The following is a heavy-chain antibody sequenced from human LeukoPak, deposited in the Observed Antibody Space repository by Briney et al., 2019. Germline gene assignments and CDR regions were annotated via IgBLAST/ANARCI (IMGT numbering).Heavy chain of an antibody. CDR2: ISCYNLNT. V-gene: IGHV1-18*01. D-gene: IGHD6-13*01. CDR1: GGTFSSYA. J-gene: IGHJ3*01. Sequence: ASVKVSCKASGGTFSSYAISWVRQAPGQGLEWMGWISCYNLNTKYAQKFQDRVTLTTDTSTNTAYMEMRSLTSDDTAVYYCARDDSSSWYEGEPFDVWGQGTVVTVSS. CDR3: ARDDSSSWYEGEPFDV.